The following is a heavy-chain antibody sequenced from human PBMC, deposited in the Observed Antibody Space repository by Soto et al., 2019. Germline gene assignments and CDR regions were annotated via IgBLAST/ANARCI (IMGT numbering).Heavy chain of an antibody. CDR3: AKDDILTGYHTPDY. V-gene: IGHV3-23*01. CDR1: GFTFSSYA. J-gene: IGHJ4*02. Sequence: GGSLRLSCAASGFTFSSYAMSWVRQAPGKGLEWVSAISGSGGSTYYADSVKGRFTISRDNSKNTLYLQMNSLRAEDTAVYYCAKDDILTGYHTPDYWGQGTLVTVSS. D-gene: IGHD3-9*01. CDR2: ISGSGGST.